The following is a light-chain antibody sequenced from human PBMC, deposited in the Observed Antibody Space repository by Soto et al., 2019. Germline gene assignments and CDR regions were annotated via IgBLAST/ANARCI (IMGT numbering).Light chain of an antibody. CDR3: SSYAGSNNYVV. CDR1: SSDVGGYNY. Sequence: QSVLTQPPSASGSPGQSVTISCTGTSSDVGGYNYVSWYQQHPGKAPKLMIYEVSKRHSGVPDRFSGSKSGNTASLTVSGLQAEDEADYYCSSYAGSNNYVVFGGGTQLTVL. V-gene: IGLV2-8*01. J-gene: IGLJ2*01. CDR2: EVS.